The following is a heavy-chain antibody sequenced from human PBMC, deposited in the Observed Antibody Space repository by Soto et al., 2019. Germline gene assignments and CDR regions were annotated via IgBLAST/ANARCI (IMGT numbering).Heavy chain of an antibody. Sequence: SETLSLTCTVSDASFWSDSYFWTWIRQPPGKGLEWIAYISHTGDTNYNPSLKSRVTISIDTSRNQFSLTVTSVTAADTAVYFCASIVVGVTVDIWGQGALVTVSS. J-gene: IGHJ4*02. CDR1: DASFWSDSYF. D-gene: IGHD1-26*01. CDR2: ISHTGDT. CDR3: ASIVVGVTVDI. V-gene: IGHV4-61*01.